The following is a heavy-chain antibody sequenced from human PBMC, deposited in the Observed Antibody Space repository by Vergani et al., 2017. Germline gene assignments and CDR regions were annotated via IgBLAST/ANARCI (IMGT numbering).Heavy chain of an antibody. J-gene: IGHJ4*02. CDR2: IFSNDEK. CDR1: GGSISSGGYY. Sequence: QESGPGLVKPSQTLSLTCTVSGGSISSGGYYWSWIRQPPGKALEWLAHIFSNDEKSYSTSLKSRLTISKDTSKSQVVLTMTNMDPVDTATYYCARSGGYSSSWYGGDYFDYWGQGTLVTVSS. CDR3: ARSGGYSSSWYGGDYFDY. V-gene: IGHV2-26*01. D-gene: IGHD6-13*01.